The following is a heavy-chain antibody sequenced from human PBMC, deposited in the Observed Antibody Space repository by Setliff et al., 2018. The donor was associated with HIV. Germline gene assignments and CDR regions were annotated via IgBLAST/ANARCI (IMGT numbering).Heavy chain of an antibody. Sequence: SETLSLTCTVSGGSIRTGAYYWGWIRQPPGKGLEWIGSIYYDGRTFYKPSLKSRLTISVDTSKNQFSLSLTSVTAADTAVYYCARGVPLLPPHYWGQGTLVTVSS. CDR3: ARGVPLLPPHY. V-gene: IGHV4-39*07. J-gene: IGHJ4*02. D-gene: IGHD2-21*02. CDR2: IYYDGRT. CDR1: GGSIRTGAYY.